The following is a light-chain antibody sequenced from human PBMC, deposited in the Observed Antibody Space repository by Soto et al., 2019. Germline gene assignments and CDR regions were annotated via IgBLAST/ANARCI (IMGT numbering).Light chain of an antibody. CDR1: QGISTW. J-gene: IGKJ5*01. CDR3: QQANSFPIT. Sequence: EIQMTQSPSSVSASVGDRVTITCRASQGISTWLAWYEQKAGKAPNLLIYGASNLQSGVPSRFSGSGSGTNFTLTISSLQPEDFATYYCQQANSFPITFGQGTRLEIK. CDR2: GAS. V-gene: IGKV1-12*01.